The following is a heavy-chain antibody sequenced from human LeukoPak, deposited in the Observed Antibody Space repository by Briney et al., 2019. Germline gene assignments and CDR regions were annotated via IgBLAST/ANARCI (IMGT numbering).Heavy chain of an antibody. V-gene: IGHV1-3*01. CDR3: ARDRGYSSSWWPVFDY. D-gene: IGHD6-13*01. CDR2: INAGNGNT. CDR1: GYTFTNCA. J-gene: IGHJ4*02. Sequence: AAVTVSFMASGYTFTNCARHWVRQAPGQRGEWMGWINAGNGNTKYSQKFQGRVTITRDTSASTAYMELSSLRSEDTAVYYCARDRGYSSSWWPVFDYWGQGTLVTVSS.